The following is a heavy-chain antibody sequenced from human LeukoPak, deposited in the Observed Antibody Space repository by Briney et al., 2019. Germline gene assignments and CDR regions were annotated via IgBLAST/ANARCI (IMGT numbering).Heavy chain of an antibody. CDR3: ARSHAQWYNEGYYFDY. CDR1: GGSISSYY. Sequence: SETLSLTCTVSGGSISSYYWSWIRQPPGKGLEWIGYIYYSGSTNYNPSLKSRVTISVDTSKNQFSLKLSSVTAADTAVYYCARSHAQWYNEGYYFDYWGQGTLVTVSS. CDR2: IYYSGST. D-gene: IGHD1-1*01. V-gene: IGHV4-59*01. J-gene: IGHJ4*02.